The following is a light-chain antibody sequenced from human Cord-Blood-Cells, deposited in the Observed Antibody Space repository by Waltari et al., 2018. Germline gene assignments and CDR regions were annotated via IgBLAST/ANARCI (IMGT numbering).Light chain of an antibody. V-gene: IGLV2-14*01. CDR3: SSYTSSSTFV. Sequence: QSALTQPASVSGSPGQSITISCTGTSSDVGGYNYVSWYQQHPGKAPKLMIYDVSKRPSGFSNRFSGSKSSNTASLTISGLQAEDEADYYCSSYTSSSTFVFGTGTKVTVL. CDR2: DVS. CDR1: SSDVGGYNY. J-gene: IGLJ1*01.